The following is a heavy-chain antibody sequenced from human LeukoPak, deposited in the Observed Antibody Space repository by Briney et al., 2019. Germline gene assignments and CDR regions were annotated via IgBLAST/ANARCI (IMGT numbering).Heavy chain of an antibody. V-gene: IGHV3-30*18. J-gene: IGHJ4*02. CDR2: ISYDGSNK. Sequence: PGRSLRLSCAASGFTFSSYGMHWVRQAPGKGLEWVAVISYDGSNKYYADSVKGRFTISRDKSKNTLYLQMNSLRAEDTAVYYCAKSRDYYYYDSSGYRSAAFDYWGQGTLVTVSS. CDR3: AKSRDYYYYDSSGYRSAAFDY. D-gene: IGHD3-22*01. CDR1: GFTFSSYG.